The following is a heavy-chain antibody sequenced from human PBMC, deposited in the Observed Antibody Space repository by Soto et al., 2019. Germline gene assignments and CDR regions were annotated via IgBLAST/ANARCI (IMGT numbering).Heavy chain of an antibody. Sequence: GGSLRLSCAASGFTFSSHAMNWVRQTSGKGLEWVSSISGSGGSTYYADSVKGRFTISRDNSKKTLHLQLNSLRAGDSAVYYCARDRDGYGSFDIWGLGTMVTVSS. CDR3: ARDRDGYGSFDI. J-gene: IGHJ3*02. CDR2: ISGSGGST. D-gene: IGHD5-18*01. V-gene: IGHV3-23*01. CDR1: GFTFSSHA.